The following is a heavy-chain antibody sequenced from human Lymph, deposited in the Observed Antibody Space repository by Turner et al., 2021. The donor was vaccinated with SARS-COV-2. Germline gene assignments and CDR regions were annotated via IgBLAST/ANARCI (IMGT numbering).Heavy chain of an antibody. CDR1: GYTFTSYW. V-gene: IGHV5-51*01. J-gene: IGHJ4*02. CDR2: IYPGDSDT. D-gene: IGHD3-3*01. CDR3: ARREWGGSLGHIDY. Sequence: EVQLVQSGAEVTKPGESLQIYCTGSGYTFTSYWIGCVRQMPGRGLEWMGSIYPGDSDTRYSPSFQGQVTISADKSISPAYLQWSSLKASDTAMYYCARREWGGSLGHIDYWGQGTLVTVSS.